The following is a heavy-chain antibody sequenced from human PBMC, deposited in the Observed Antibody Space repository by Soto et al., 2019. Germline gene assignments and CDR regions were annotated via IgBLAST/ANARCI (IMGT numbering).Heavy chain of an antibody. J-gene: IGHJ3*02. D-gene: IGHD4-17*01. V-gene: IGHV2-5*02. CDR1: GFSLSTSGVG. Sequence: QITLKESGPTLVKPTQTLTLTCTFSGFSLSTSGVGVGWIRQPPGKALEWLALIYWDDDKRYSPSLKSRFTSTNETSKIQVVLTITNMDPVDTATYYCARYGDYVPQAFDIWAQGTMVTVSS. CDR2: IYWDDDK. CDR3: ARYGDYVPQAFDI.